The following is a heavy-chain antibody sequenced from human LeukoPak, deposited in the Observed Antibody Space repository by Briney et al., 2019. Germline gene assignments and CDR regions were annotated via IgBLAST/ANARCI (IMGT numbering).Heavy chain of an antibody. Sequence: ASVNVSYKASGYTFTTYTIIWVRQAPAQGLEGMGWISPYNCNTKYAQKLQGRVTMTTDTYTNTAYTELRSVISDDTAVYYCAREEGAPIAAANIWGLGTMVTVSS. CDR1: GYTFTTYT. CDR3: AREEGAPIAAANI. J-gene: IGHJ3*02. CDR2: ISPYNCNT. D-gene: IGHD6-13*01. V-gene: IGHV1-18*04.